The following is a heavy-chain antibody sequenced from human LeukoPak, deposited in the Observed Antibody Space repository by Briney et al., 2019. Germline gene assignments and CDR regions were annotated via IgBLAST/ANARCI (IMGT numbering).Heavy chain of an antibody. D-gene: IGHD4-23*01. CDR2: MNPNSGNT. V-gene: IGHV1-8*01. CDR1: GYTFTTYD. CDR3: ARGPNKSDGGNSGSAWFDP. Sequence: ASVKVSCKASGYTFTTYDINWVRQATGQGLELMGWMNPNSGNTGYAQKFQGRVTMTRKTSISKAYMELSSLRSEDTAVYYCARGPNKSDGGNSGSAWFDPWGQGTLVTVSS. J-gene: IGHJ5*02.